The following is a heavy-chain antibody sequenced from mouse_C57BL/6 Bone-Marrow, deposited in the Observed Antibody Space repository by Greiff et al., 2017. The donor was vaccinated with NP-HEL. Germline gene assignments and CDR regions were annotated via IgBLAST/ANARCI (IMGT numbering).Heavy chain of an antibody. Sequence: VQLQQPGAELVMPGASVKLSCKASGYTFTSYWMHWVKQRPGQGLEWIGEIDPSDSYPNYNQKFKGKSTLTVDKSSSTAYMQLSSLTSEDSAVYYCARGAITTGYFDVWGTGTTVTVSS. D-gene: IGHD1-1*01. V-gene: IGHV1-69*01. CDR2: IDPSDSYP. CDR3: ARGAITTGYFDV. J-gene: IGHJ1*03. CDR1: GYTFTSYW.